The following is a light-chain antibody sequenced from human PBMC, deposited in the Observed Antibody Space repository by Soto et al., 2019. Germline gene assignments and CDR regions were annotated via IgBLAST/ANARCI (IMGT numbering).Light chain of an antibody. V-gene: IGKV3-11*01. J-gene: IGKJ1*01. CDR1: QSVSSY. Sequence: EIVLTQSPATLSLSPGERATLSCRASQSVSSYLAWYQQKPGQAPRLLIYDASNRATGIPARFSGSGSGTDFTLTISSLEPEDFAVYYCQQRSNLPRATFGQGTKVEIK. CDR2: DAS. CDR3: QQRSNLPRAT.